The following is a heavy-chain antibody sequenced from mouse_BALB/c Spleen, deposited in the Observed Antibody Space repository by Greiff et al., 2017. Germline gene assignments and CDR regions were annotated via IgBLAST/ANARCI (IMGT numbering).Heavy chain of an antibody. Sequence: EVKLVESGPGLVKPSQSLSLTCTVTGYSITSDYAWNWIRQFPGNKLEWMGYISYSGSTSYNPSLKSRISITRDTSKNQFFLQLNSVTTEDTATYYCARGYDYYFDYWGQGTTLTVSS. D-gene: IGHD2-4*01. CDR1: GYSITSDYA. J-gene: IGHJ2*01. V-gene: IGHV3-2*02. CDR2: ISYSGST. CDR3: ARGYDYYFDY.